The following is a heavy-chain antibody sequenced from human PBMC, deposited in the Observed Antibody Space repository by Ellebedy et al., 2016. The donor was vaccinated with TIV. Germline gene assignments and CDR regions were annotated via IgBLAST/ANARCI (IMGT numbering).Heavy chain of an antibody. V-gene: IGHV5-51*01. CDR1: GYSFNDYW. J-gene: IGHJ4*02. CDR3: ARLSNGYGDDY. CDR2: IFPGDSDI. D-gene: IGHD3-22*01. Sequence: GESLKISXKGSGYSFNDYWIGWVRQMSGKGLEWMGIIFPGDSDIRYSSSSQGQVTISADNSLNTAYLQWSRLKASDTAMYYCARLSNGYGDDYWGQGTLVTVSS.